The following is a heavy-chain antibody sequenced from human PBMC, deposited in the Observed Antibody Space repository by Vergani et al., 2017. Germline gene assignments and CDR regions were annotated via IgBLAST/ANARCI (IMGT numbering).Heavy chain of an antibody. CDR1: GFNFSSYS. CDR3: ARTGYCAHGVCYMTYYYYMDV. Sequence: EVQLVESGGGLVQPGGSLRLSCVASGFNFSSYSMNWVRQAPGKGLEWVSSISSSSSYIYYADSVKGRFTISRDNSKNTLYLQMNNLRAADTAVYYCARTGYCAHGVCYMTYYYYMDVWGKGTAVTVSS. J-gene: IGHJ6*03. CDR2: ISSSSSYI. V-gene: IGHV3-21*02. D-gene: IGHD2-8*01.